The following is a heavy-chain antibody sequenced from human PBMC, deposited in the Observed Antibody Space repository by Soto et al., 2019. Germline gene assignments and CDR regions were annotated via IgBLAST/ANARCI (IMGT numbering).Heavy chain of an antibody. V-gene: IGHV4-34*01. D-gene: IGHD3-10*01. CDR3: ARGLPYYYGSGSHIPENYYGMDV. CDR1: GGSFSGYY. CDR2: INHSGST. Sequence: PSETLSLTCAVYGGSFSGYYWSWIRQPPGKGLEWIGEINHSGSTNYNPSLKSRVTISVDTSKNQFSLKLSSVTAAATAVYYCARGLPYYYGSGSHIPENYYGMDVWGQGTTVTVSS. J-gene: IGHJ6*02.